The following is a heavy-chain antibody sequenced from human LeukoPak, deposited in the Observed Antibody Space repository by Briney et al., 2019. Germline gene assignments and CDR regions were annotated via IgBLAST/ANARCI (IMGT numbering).Heavy chain of an antibody. D-gene: IGHD5-24*01. CDR2: INWNGVST. J-gene: IGHJ4*02. Sequence: PGGSLRLSCTASGFTFDDHGISWVRQAPGKGLEWVSGINWNGVSTGYSDSVKGRLIISRDNAKNSLYLQMNSLRAEDTALYYCARQMATMQSKYFDYWGQGTLVTVSS. CDR3: ARQMATMQSKYFDY. V-gene: IGHV3-20*04. CDR1: GFTFDDHG.